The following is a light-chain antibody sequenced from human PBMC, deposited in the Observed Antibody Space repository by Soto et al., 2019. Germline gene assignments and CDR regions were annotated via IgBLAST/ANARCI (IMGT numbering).Light chain of an antibody. CDR3: QHYGTSLYT. J-gene: IGKJ2*01. CDR2: DAS. CDR1: QSISSW. V-gene: IGKV1-5*01. Sequence: DIQMTQSPSTLSASVGDRVTITCRASQSISSWLAWYQQKPGKAPKLLIYDASSLESGVPSRFSGSGSGTEFTLTISSLQPDDFATYYCQHYGTSLYTFGQGTKLEIK.